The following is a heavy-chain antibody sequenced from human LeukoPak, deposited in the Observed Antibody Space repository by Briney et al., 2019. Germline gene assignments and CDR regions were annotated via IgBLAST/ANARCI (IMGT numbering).Heavy chain of an antibody. Sequence: ASVKVSCKASGGTFSSYAISWVRQAPGQGLEWMGIINPSGGSTSYAQKFQGRVTMTRDTSTSTVYMELSSLRSEDTAVYYCARDQSSGYFTTHPLDYWGQGTLVTVSS. CDR1: GGTFSSYA. J-gene: IGHJ4*02. CDR3: ARDQSSGYFTTHPLDY. D-gene: IGHD3-22*01. CDR2: INPSGGST. V-gene: IGHV1-46*01.